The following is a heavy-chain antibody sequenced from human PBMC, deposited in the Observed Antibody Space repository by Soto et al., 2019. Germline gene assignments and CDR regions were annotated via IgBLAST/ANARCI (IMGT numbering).Heavy chain of an antibody. J-gene: IGHJ4*02. V-gene: IGHV3-23*01. CDR1: GGSFSGYY. Sequence: PSETLSLTCAVYGGSFSGYYWSWIRQAPGKGLEWVSAISGSGGSTYYADSVKGRFTISRDNSKNTLYLQMNSLRAEDTAVYYCAKARAQYYDFWSGYPVDYWGQGTLVTVS. CDR3: AKARAQYYDFWSGYPVDY. D-gene: IGHD3-3*01. CDR2: ISGSGGST.